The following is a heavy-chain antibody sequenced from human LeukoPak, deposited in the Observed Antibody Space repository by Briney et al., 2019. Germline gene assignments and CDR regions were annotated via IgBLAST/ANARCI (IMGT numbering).Heavy chain of an antibody. V-gene: IGHV3-30*18. D-gene: IGHD6-19*01. J-gene: IGHJ4*02. CDR2: ISYDGSNK. CDR1: GFTFSSYG. CDR3: AKDNGSG. Sequence: PGRSLRLSCAASGFTFSSYGMHWVRQAPGKGLEWVAVISYDGSNKYYADSVKGRFTISRDNSKNTLYLQMNSLRAEDTAVYYCAKDNGSGWGQGTLVTVSS.